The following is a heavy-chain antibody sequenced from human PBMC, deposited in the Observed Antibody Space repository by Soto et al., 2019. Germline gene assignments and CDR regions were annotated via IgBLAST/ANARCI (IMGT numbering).Heavy chain of an antibody. CDR2: IIPIFGTA. CDR3: TRERSPLSDIVATHDAFDI. V-gene: IGHV1-69*01. Sequence: QVQLVQSGAEVKKPGSSVKVSCKASGGTFSSYGISWVRQAPGQGLEWMGGIIPIFGTANYAQKFQGRVTITEDASTSTAYMELSSLRSEDTAVYYCTRERSPLSDIVATHDAFDIWGQGTMVTGSS. D-gene: IGHD5-12*01. CDR1: GGTFSSYG. J-gene: IGHJ3*02.